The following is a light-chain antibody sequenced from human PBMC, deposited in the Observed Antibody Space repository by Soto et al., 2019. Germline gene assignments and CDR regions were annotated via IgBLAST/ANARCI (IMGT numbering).Light chain of an antibody. J-gene: IGLJ1*01. CDR3: CSFTTSSTDV. CDR2: EVR. V-gene: IGLV2-14*01. Sequence: SVLTQPASVSGSPGQSITISCTGISSDVGCYNSVSWYQQHPGEAPNHVIFEVRNRLSGGSNRFSGSNSCNTASLTISGLQAEDDSDYYCCSFTTSSTDVFGSGTKVTVL. CDR1: SSDVGCYNS.